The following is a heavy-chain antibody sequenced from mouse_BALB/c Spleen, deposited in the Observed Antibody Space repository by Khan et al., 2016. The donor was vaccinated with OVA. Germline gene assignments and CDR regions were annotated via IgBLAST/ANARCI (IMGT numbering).Heavy chain of an antibody. D-gene: IGHD2-1*01. J-gene: IGHJ4*01. Sequence: QVQLQQSGAELARPGASVKLSCKASGYTFADFYINWVKQRTGQGLEWIGEFYPGTGNAYYNEKFKGKAALTTDKSSSPAYMHLSSLTSEGSAVYFCARWGGNYKYYYALDYWGQGTSVTVSS. CDR3: ARWGGNYKYYYALDY. CDR1: GYTFADFY. CDR2: FYPGTGNA. V-gene: IGHV1-77*01.